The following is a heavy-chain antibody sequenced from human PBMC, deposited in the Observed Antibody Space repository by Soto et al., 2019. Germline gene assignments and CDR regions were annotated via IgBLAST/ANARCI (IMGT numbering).Heavy chain of an antibody. CDR1: GFTFSSYW. D-gene: IGHD6-19*01. CDR2: INSDGSST. Sequence: GGSLRLSCAASGFTFSSYWMHWVRQAPGKGLVWVSRINSDGSSTSYADSVKGRFTMSRDNAKNTVYLQMNSLRAEDTAVYYCARPYSSGWYSVFPYWGQGTLVTVSS. J-gene: IGHJ4*02. V-gene: IGHV3-74*01. CDR3: ARPYSSGWYSVFPY.